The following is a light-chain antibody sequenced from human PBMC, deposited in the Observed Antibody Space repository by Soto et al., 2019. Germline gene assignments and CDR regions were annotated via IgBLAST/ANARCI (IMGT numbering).Light chain of an antibody. CDR2: EVS. CDR3: SSYTSSRTYV. V-gene: IGLV2-14*01. CDR1: SIYVGAYNY. J-gene: IGLJ1*01. Sequence: QSSLSQPASGPGYPGQSITISCTGTSIYVGAYNYVSWYQQHPRKAPKLMIYEVSYRPSWVSNRFSASKSANTASLTISALQAEGEANDYCSSYTSSRTYVFGTGTKVTVL.